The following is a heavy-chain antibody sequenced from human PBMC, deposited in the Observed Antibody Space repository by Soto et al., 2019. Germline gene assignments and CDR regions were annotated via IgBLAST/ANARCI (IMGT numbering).Heavy chain of an antibody. D-gene: IGHD6-19*01. Sequence: ASETLSLTCAVSGYSLSSGSYWGWIRQPPGKGPEWIASIYHGGTTFYNPSLKSRVTLSVDTSKTHYSLKLRSVTAADTAVYYCASVHVMVVAGSTFAYWGPGILV. V-gene: IGHV4-38-2*01. J-gene: IGHJ4*02. CDR1: GYSLSSGSY. CDR3: ASVHVMVVAGSTFAY. CDR2: IYHGGTT.